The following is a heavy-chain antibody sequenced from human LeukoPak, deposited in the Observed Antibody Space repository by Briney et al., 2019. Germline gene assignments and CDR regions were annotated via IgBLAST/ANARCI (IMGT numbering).Heavy chain of an antibody. Sequence: GGSLRLSCAASGFTYSAYWMSWVRQAPGKGLEWVGRIKSKTDGGTTDYSAPAKGRFTISRDDSKNTLYLQMNSLKTEDTAVYYCTTGPFDYYGSASYLANGMDVWGQGTTVTVSS. D-gene: IGHD3-10*01. J-gene: IGHJ6*02. V-gene: IGHV3-15*01. CDR2: IKSKTDGGTT. CDR3: TTGPFDYYGSASYLANGMDV. CDR1: GFTYSAYW.